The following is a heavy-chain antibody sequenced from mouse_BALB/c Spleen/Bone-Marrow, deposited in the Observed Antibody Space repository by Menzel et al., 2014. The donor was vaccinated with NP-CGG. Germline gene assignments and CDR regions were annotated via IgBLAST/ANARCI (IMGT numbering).Heavy chain of an antibody. J-gene: IGHJ2*01. CDR1: GFNIKDTY. CDR2: IDPANGNT. D-gene: IGHD2-14*01. CDR3: ASYYRYSFDY. Sequence: VHLQRSGAELVKPGASVKLSCTGSGFNIKDTYMHWVKQRPEQGLEWIGRIDPANGNTKYGPKFQGKATITADTSSNTAYLQLSSLTSEDTAVYYCASYYRYSFDYWGQGTTLTVSS. V-gene: IGHV14-3*02.